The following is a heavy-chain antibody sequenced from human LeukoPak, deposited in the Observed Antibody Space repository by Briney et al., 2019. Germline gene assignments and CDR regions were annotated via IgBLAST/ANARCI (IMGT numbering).Heavy chain of an antibody. Sequence: SETLSLTCAVYGGSFSGYYWSWIRQPPGKGLEWIGEINHSGSTNYNPSLKSRVTISVGTSKNQFSLKLSSVTAADTAVYYCARGVGYCSSTSCYRLGVWGQGTTVTVSS. D-gene: IGHD2-2*01. CDR1: GGSFSGYY. CDR2: INHSGST. J-gene: IGHJ6*02. CDR3: ARGVGYCSSTSCYRLGV. V-gene: IGHV4-34*01.